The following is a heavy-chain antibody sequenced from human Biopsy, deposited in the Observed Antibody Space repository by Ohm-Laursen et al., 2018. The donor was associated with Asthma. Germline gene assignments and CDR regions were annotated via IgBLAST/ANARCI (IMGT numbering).Heavy chain of an antibody. Sequence: ASVKVSCKTSGYTFNSAGITWVRQAPGQGLEWMGWISVYNGNTKVAQKLQDRVTMITDTSTSTAYMELRSLRSDDTVVYFCARAVDYSHYYGIDVWGQGTTVTVSS. CDR3: ARAVDYSHYYGIDV. D-gene: IGHD3-10*01. V-gene: IGHV1-18*01. CDR1: GYTFNSAG. CDR2: ISVYNGNT. J-gene: IGHJ6*02.